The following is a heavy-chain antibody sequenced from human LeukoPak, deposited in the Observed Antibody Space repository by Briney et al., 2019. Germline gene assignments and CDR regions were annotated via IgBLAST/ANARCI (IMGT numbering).Heavy chain of an antibody. Sequence: SETLSLTCAVYGGPFSGYYWSWIRQPPGKGLEWIGEINHSGSTNYNPSLKSRVTISVDTSKNQFSLKLSSVTAADTAVYYCARGRVSMVRGVIILNWFDPWGQGTLVTVSS. CDR2: INHSGST. J-gene: IGHJ5*02. CDR3: ARGRVSMVRGVIILNWFDP. V-gene: IGHV4-34*01. CDR1: GGPFSGYY. D-gene: IGHD3-10*01.